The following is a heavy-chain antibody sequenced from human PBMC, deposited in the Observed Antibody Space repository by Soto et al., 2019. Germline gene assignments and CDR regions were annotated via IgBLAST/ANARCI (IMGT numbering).Heavy chain of an antibody. CDR2: TSNDGSNK. V-gene: IGHV3-30*03. Sequence: GGSLRLSCAASGFTFSGYGMHWVRQAPGKGLEWVAVTSNDGSNKYYVDSVKGRFTISRDNSKNTLHLQMNSLRAEDTAVYYCARVSEGMDVWGQGTTVTVSS. CDR1: GFTFSGYG. CDR3: ARVSEGMDV. J-gene: IGHJ6*02.